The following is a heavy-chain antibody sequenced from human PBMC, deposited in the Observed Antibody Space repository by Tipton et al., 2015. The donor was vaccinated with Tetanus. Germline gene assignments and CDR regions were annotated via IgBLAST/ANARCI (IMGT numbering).Heavy chain of an antibody. CDR2: INHSGETT. CDR3: ARRKDADV. CDR1: GFTFSEYE. D-gene: IGHD5-24*01. Sequence: AASGFTFSEYEMMWVRQAPGKGLEWISFINHSGETTFYADSVRGRSTIARDNGKNSLYLEVGSLRDEDTGVYYCARRKDADVWGQGTTVTVSS. V-gene: IGHV3-48*03. J-gene: IGHJ6*02.